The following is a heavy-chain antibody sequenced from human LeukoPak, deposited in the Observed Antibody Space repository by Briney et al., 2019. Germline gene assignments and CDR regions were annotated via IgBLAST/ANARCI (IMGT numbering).Heavy chain of an antibody. D-gene: IGHD2-21*02. CDR3: VRARLIRLENFFDY. Sequence: QTGGSLRLSCATSGFTFSNHEMNWVRQAPGKGLEWVAYTSRGGSDISYADSVKGRLTISTDNANSSLYLQMNSLRAEDTAVYFCVRARLIRLENFFDYWGQGTLVTVSS. CDR1: GFTFSNHE. V-gene: IGHV3-48*03. CDR2: TSRGGSDI. J-gene: IGHJ4*02.